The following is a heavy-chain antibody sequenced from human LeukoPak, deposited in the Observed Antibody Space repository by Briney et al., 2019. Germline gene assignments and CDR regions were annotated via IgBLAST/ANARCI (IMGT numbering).Heavy chain of an antibody. V-gene: IGHV3-30*04. J-gene: IGHJ4*02. CDR1: GFTFISYA. CDR2: ISFHGTDS. Sequence: GGSLRLSCAASGFTFISYAIQWVRQAPGKGLEGVAVISFHGTDSFYADSVKGRFTISRDNSKNTLYLQMSSLRADDTAVYYCARVRPRGAIFDYWGQGTLVTVSS. D-gene: IGHD2-21*01. CDR3: ARVRPRGAIFDY.